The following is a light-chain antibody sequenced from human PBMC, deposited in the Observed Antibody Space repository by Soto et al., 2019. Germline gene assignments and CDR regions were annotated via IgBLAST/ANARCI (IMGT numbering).Light chain of an antibody. CDR3: SSYTSSSPRVV. CDR2: DVS. V-gene: IGLV2-14*01. J-gene: IGLJ2*01. Sequence: QSVLTQPASVSGSPGQSITISCTGTSSDVGGYNYVSWYQQHPGKAPKLMIYDVSNRPSGVSNRFSGSKSGNTASLTISGLQAEDEADYCCSSYTSSSPRVVFGGGTKLTVL. CDR1: SSDVGGYNY.